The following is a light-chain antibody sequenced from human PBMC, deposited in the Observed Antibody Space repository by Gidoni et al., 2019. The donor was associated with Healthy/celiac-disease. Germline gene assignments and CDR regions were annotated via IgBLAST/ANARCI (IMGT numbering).Light chain of an antibody. CDR3: QQYNSYSPT. CDR1: QSISSW. Sequence: DIQITHSPSTLSASVGDRVTITCRASQSISSWLDWYQQKPGKAPKLLIYKASSLESGVPSRFSGRGSGTEFTLTISSLQPDDFATYYCQQYNSYSPTFXQXTKVEIK. CDR2: KAS. J-gene: IGKJ1*01. V-gene: IGKV1-5*03.